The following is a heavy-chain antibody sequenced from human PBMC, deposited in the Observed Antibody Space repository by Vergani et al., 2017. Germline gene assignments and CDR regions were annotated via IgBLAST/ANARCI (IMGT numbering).Heavy chain of an antibody. J-gene: IGHJ3*01. Sequence: QVQLQQWGPGLLKPSETLSLTCAVSGGSLSGYYWSWIRLAPGKGLEWIGEINHSGTINYNPTLKSPFNVSIDTSRDHFSLKLRSVSAADTAVYFCARRAERWETLLREDFDVWGQGTFVTVSP. CDR2: INHSGTI. V-gene: IGHV4-34*01. CDR1: GGSLSGYY. D-gene: IGHD1-26*01. CDR3: ARRAERWETLLREDFDV.